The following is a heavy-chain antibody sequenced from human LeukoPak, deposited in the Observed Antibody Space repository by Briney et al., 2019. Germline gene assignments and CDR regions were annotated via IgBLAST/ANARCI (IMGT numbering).Heavy chain of an antibody. CDR1: GFTFSSYA. CDR2: ISGSGGAT. J-gene: IGHJ4*02. V-gene: IGHV3-23*01. D-gene: IGHD3-10*01. Sequence: PGGSLRLSCAASGFTFSSYAMSWVRQAPGKGLEWVSAISGSGGATYYADSVKGRFTISRDNSKNTLYLQMNSLRAEDTAVYYCAKAPLPYYGSGGYYFDYWGQGTLVTVSS. CDR3: AKAPLPYYGSGGYYFDY.